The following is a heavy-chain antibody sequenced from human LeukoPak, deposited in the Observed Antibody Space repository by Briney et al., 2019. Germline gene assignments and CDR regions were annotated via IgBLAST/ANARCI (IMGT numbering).Heavy chain of an antibody. J-gene: IGHJ6*03. Sequence: QAGGSLRLSCAASGFTFSSYGMHWVRQPPGKGLEWVSNIATSSSTIYYADSVKGRFTISRDNAKNSLYLQMNSLRADDTAVYYCARFAAGGSYYYYMDVWGKGTTVTVSS. V-gene: IGHV3-48*01. CDR1: GFTFSSYG. D-gene: IGHD6-25*01. CDR3: ARFAAGGSYYYYMDV. CDR2: IATSSSTI.